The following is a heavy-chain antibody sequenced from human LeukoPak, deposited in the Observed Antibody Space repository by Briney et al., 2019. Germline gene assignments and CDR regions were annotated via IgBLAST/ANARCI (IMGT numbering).Heavy chain of an antibody. J-gene: IGHJ5*02. Sequence: SETLSLTCAVYGGSFSGYYWSWIRQPPGKGLEWIGEINHSGSTNYNPSLKSRVTISVDTSKNQFSLKLSSVTAADTAVYYCARAPKHYSSSWYSWFDPWGQGTLVTVSS. CDR2: INHSGST. D-gene: IGHD6-13*01. CDR3: ARAPKHYSSSWYSWFDP. V-gene: IGHV4-34*01. CDR1: GGSFSGYY.